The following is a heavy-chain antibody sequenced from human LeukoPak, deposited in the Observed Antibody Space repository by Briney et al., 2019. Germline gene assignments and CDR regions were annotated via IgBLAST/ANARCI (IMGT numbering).Heavy chain of an antibody. CDR3: ASGVLAAMVPDY. D-gene: IGHD5-18*01. CDR1: GFTFSSYW. CDR2: IIGGASAT. J-gene: IGHJ4*02. Sequence: PGGSLRLACAASGFTFSSYWMHWVRQAPGKGLVWISRIIGGASATSYGDSVKGRFTISRDNAQNTLYLQMNSLRAEDTAVYHCASGVLAAMVPDYWGQGILVTISS. V-gene: IGHV3-74*01.